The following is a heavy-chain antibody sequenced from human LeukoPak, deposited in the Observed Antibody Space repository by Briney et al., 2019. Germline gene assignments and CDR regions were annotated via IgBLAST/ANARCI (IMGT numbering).Heavy chain of an antibody. CDR1: GFSFSSYW. D-gene: IGHD3-10*01. Sequence: GGSLRLSCVASGFSFSSYWMHWVRQGPGKGLVWVSHINIDGTIKTYADSVKGRFTFSRDNAKNTLYLQMNSLRADDTAVYYCARDPYGSGSFTNHGFDIWGQGTMVTVSS. CDR2: INIDGTIK. J-gene: IGHJ3*02. V-gene: IGHV3-74*01. CDR3: ARDPYGSGSFTNHGFDI.